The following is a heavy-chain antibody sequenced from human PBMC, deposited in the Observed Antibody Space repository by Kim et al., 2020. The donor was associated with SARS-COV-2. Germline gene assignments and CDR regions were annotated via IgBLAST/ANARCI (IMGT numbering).Heavy chain of an antibody. Sequence: SGTGRHTISRDKSKHPLYLQMNSLRAEDTAVYYCARDLKDYGDKLVDYWGQGTLVTVSS. D-gene: IGHD4-17*01. CDR3: ARDLKDYGDKLVDY. V-gene: IGHV3-30*01. J-gene: IGHJ4*02.